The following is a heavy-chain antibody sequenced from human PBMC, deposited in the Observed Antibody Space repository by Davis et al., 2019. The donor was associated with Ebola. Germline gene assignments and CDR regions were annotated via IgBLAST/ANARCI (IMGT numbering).Heavy chain of an antibody. D-gene: IGHD6-19*01. CDR2: IYYSGST. CDR3: ARQHTSGHMMLFDY. J-gene: IGHJ4*02. Sequence: MPSETLSLTCTLSGGSISTYFWSWIRQPPGKGLEWIGYIYYSGSTNYNPSLKGRVSISADTSKNQFSLKLSSMTAADTAVYYCARQHTSGHMMLFDYWGQGTLVTVSS. CDR1: GGSISTYF. V-gene: IGHV4-59*08.